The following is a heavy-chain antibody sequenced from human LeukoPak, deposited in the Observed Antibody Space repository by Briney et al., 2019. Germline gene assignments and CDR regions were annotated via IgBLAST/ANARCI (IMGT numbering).Heavy chain of an antibody. CDR3: AREPHIRGYHTPGTLKAPFDY. Sequence: ASVTVSRKASVYTFTSYYMHWVRQAPGPGLEWMGIINASVGSTSYAQKSQGRVTMTRDMSTSTVYMELSSLRSEDTAVYYCAREPHIRGYHTPGTLKAPFDYWGQGTLVPVSS. J-gene: IGHJ4*02. CDR1: VYTFTSYY. V-gene: IGHV1-46*01. CDR2: INASVGST. D-gene: IGHD3-22*01.